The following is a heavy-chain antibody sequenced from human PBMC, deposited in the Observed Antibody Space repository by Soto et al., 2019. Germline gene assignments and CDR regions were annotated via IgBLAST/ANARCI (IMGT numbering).Heavy chain of an antibody. CDR3: ARVSRLLWFGELLSTRNEHLGY. CDR2: ISAYNGNT. J-gene: IGHJ4*02. CDR1: GYTFTSYG. V-gene: IGHV1-18*01. Sequence: ASVKVSCKASGYTFTSYGISWVRQAPGQGLEWMGWISAYNGNTNYAQKLQGRVTMTTDTSTSTAYMELRSLRSDDTAVYYCARVSRLLWFGELLSTRNEHLGYSGRGTLVTVSS. D-gene: IGHD3-10*01.